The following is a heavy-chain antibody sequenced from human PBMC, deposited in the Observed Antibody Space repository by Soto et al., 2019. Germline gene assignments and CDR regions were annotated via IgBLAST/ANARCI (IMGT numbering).Heavy chain of an antibody. CDR1: GASISGGVYY. V-gene: IGHV4-31*03. D-gene: IGHD6-13*01. CDR2: IYYSGST. Sequence: QVQLQESGPGLVKPSQTLSLTCTVSGASISGGVYYWSWIRQHPGKGLEWIGYIYYSGSTYYNPSLKSRLSISVDTSKNQFSLKLSSVAAADTAVYYCAREAPGSSLGGIWSDPWGQGTLVTVSS. CDR3: AREAPGSSLGGIWSDP. J-gene: IGHJ5*02.